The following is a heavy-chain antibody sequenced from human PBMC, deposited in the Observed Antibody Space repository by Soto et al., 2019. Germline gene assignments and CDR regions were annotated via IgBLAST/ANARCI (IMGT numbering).Heavy chain of an antibody. D-gene: IGHD3-10*01. CDR1: GFTFSSYS. J-gene: IGHJ6*02. V-gene: IGHV3-48*02. CDR3: ARAAYGSGSYYNGYYYGMDV. CDR2: ISSSSSTI. Sequence: PGGSLRLSCAASGFTFSSYSMNWVRQAPGKGLEWVSYISSSSSTIYYADSVKGRFTISRDNAKNSLYLQMNSLRDEDTAVYYCARAAYGSGSYYNGYYYGMDVWGQGTTVTVSS.